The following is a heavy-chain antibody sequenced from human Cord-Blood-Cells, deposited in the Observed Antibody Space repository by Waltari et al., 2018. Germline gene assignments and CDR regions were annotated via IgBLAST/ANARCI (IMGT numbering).Heavy chain of an antibody. V-gene: IGHV4-34*01. D-gene: IGHD1-26*01. CDR2: INHSGST. J-gene: IGHJ4*02. CDR1: GGSFSGYY. Sequence: QVQLQQWGAGLLKPSETLSLTCAVYGGSFSGYYWSWIRQPPGKGLEWIGEINHSGSTNYNPSRKSRVTRSVDTSKNQFSLKLSSVTAADTAVYYCARHMGYSGSYYYFDYWGQGTLVTVSS. CDR3: ARHMGYSGSYYYFDY.